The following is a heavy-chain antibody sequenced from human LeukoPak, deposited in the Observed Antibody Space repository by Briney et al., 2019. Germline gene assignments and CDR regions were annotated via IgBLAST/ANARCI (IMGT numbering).Heavy chain of an antibody. D-gene: IGHD2-2*01. CDR3: TYGVYCSSTSCSDY. J-gene: IGHJ4*02. V-gene: IGHV3-73*01. CDR2: IRSKANSYAT. Sequence: PGGSLKLSCAASGFTFSGSAMHWVRQASGKGLEWVGRIRSKANSYATAYAASVKGRFTISRDDSKNTAYLQMNGLKTEDTAVYYCTYGVYCSSTSCSDYWGQGTLVTVSS. CDR1: GFTFSGSA.